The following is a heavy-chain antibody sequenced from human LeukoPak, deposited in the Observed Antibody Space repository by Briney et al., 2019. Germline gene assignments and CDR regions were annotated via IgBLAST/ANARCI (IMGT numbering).Heavy chain of an antibody. CDR3: ATAPFVSPDRIVGAPRPYYYYGMDV. J-gene: IGHJ6*02. CDR2: INPSGGST. Sequence: ASVKVSCKASGYTFTSYYMHWVRQAPGQGLEWMGIINPSGGSTSYAQKFQGRVTMTEDTSTDTAYMELSSLRPEDTAVYYCATAPFVSPDRIVGAPRPYYYYGMDVWGQGTTVTVSS. D-gene: IGHD1-26*01. CDR1: GYTFTSYY. V-gene: IGHV1-46*01.